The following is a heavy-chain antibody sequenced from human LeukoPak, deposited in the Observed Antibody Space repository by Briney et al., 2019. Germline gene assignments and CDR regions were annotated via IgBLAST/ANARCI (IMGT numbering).Heavy chain of an antibody. CDR1: GYTFTDYY. CDR2: INPNSDAT. Sequence: ASVNVSCTASGYTFTDYYLHWVRQAPGQGCEWMGWINPNSDATNYAQKFQGRVTMTRNTSISTAHMEMSRLRSDDTAVYYCARANFLYCSSTTCLFDYWGQGTLVTVSS. D-gene: IGHD2-2*01. J-gene: IGHJ4*02. CDR3: ARANFLYCSSTTCLFDY. V-gene: IGHV1-2*02.